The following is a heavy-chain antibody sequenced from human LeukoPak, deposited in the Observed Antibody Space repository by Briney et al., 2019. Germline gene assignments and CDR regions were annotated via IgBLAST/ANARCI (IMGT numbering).Heavy chain of an antibody. CDR3: ARDRGAMVRGVIIT. V-gene: IGHV3-21*01. D-gene: IGHD3-10*01. Sequence: GGSLRLSRAASGFTFSSYSMNWVRQAPGKGLAWVSSISGSSSYIYYADSVKGRFTISRDNAKNSLYLQMNSLRAEDTAAYYCARDRGAMVRGVIITWGQGTLVTVSS. J-gene: IGHJ5*02. CDR1: GFTFSSYS. CDR2: ISGSSSYI.